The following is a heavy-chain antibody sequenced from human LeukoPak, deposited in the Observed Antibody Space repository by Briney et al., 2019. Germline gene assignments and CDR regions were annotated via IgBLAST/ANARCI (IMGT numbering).Heavy chain of an antibody. J-gene: IGHJ4*02. CDR2: ISSNGGST. CDR3: ARGYYRNYVIDH. Sequence: GGPLRLSCAASGFTFSSYAMHWVRQAPGKGLEYVSTISSNGGSTYYASSVKGRFTISRDNSKATLFLLMGGLRPEDMAVYYCARGYYRNYVIDHWGQGTLVTVSS. V-gene: IGHV3-64*01. D-gene: IGHD4-11*01. CDR1: GFTFSSYA.